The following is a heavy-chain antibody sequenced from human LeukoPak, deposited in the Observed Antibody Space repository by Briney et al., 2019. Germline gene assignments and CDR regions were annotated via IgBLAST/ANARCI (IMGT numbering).Heavy chain of an antibody. V-gene: IGHV3-9*01. CDR2: ISWNSGSI. CDR3: AKASPHYYDTSGYGGGSLDI. D-gene: IGHD3-22*01. CDR1: GFTFDDYA. Sequence: GGSLRLSCAASGFTFDDYAMHWVRQAPGKGLEWVSGISWNSGSIAYADSVKGRFTISRDNAKNSLYLQMNSLTPEDTALYYCAKASPHYYDTSGYGGGSLDIWGQGTMVTVSS. J-gene: IGHJ3*02.